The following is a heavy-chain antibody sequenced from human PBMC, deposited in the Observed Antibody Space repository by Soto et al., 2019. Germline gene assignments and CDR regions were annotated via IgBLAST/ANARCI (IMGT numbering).Heavy chain of an antibody. Sequence: PGESLKISCNRSGYSFHHNCLTWVRQMPGKGLEWMGRIGLTASYASYRPTFHGYICFWADRIINTTYPHWSSLKASDTTMYYSARHGGAHDRSSGYHYPLDYWGQGTPVTVSS. D-gene: IGHD3-22*01. J-gene: IGHJ4*02. CDR3: ARHGGAHDRSSGYHYPLDY. CDR2: IGLTASYA. CDR1: GYSFHHNC. V-gene: IGHV5-10-1*01.